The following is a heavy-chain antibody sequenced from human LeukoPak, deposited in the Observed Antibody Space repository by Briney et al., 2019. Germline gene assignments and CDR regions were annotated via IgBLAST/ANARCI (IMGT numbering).Heavy chain of an antibody. CDR2: ISAYNGNT. D-gene: IGHD3-22*01. CDR1: GYTFTSYG. J-gene: IGHJ5*02. CDR3: ARNYYDSLDWFDP. V-gene: IGHV1-18*01. Sequence: AXVKVSCKASGYTFTSYGISWVRQAPGQGLEWMGWISAYNGNTNYAQKLQGRVTMTTDTSTSTAYMGLRSLRSDDTAVYCCARNYYDSLDWFDPWGQGTLVTVSS.